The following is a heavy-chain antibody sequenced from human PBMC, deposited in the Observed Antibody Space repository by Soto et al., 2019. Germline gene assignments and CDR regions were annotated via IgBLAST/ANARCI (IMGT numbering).Heavy chain of an antibody. Sequence: GASVKVSCKASRYSFTTYALHWVRQAPGQRLEWMGWINAGNGDTKYSEKFQGRVTITRDTSANTAYMELSSLRSEDMSVYYCARDPGTGAALRAYHFDYWGQGTLVTVSS. CDR1: RYSFTTYA. D-gene: IGHD1-1*01. CDR3: ARDPGTGAALRAYHFDY. J-gene: IGHJ4*02. V-gene: IGHV1-3*01. CDR2: INAGNGDT.